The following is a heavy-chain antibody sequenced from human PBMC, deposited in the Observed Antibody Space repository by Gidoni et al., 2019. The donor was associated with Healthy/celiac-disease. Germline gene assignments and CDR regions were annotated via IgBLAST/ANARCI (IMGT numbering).Heavy chain of an antibody. V-gene: IGHV4-34*01. CDR2: INHKGST. CDR1: GGSFSGYY. Sequence: QVQLQQWGAGLLKPSETLSLTCGVYGGSFSGYYWRWIRQPPGEGRECIGEINHKGSTNYNPSLKSLVTISVDTPKNQFSLKLSSVTAADSAVYYCARMDFPRGVIYWFDPWGQGTLVTVSS. CDR3: ARMDFPRGVIYWFDP. D-gene: IGHD3-10*01. J-gene: IGHJ5*02.